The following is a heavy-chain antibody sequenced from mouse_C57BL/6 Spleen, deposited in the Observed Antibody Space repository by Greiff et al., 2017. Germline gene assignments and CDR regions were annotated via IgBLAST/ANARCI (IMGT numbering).Heavy chain of an antibody. V-gene: IGHV1-39*01. CDR1: GYSFTDYN. Sequence: EVQLQQSGPELVKPGASVKISCKASGYSFTDYNMNWVKQSNGKSLEWIGVINPNYGTTSYNQKFKGKATLTVDQSYSPAYMQLKSLTSEDSAVYYCARNYGSWYYFDYWGQGTTLTVSS. CDR2: INPNYGTT. D-gene: IGHD1-1*01. J-gene: IGHJ2*01. CDR3: ARNYGSWYYFDY.